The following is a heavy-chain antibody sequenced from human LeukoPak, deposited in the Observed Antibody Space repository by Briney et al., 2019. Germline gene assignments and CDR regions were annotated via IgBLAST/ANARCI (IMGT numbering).Heavy chain of an antibody. V-gene: IGHV3-30*02. D-gene: IGHD3-10*01. J-gene: IGHJ4*02. CDR2: IRYDGSNK. CDR3: AKDLSYGSASGDY. CDR1: GFTFSSYG. Sequence: HPGGSLRLSCAASGFTFSSYGMHWVRQAPGKGLEWVALIRYDGSNKYYADSVKGRFTISRDNSKNTLYLQMNSLRAEDTAVYYCAKDLSYGSASGDYWGQRTLVTVSS.